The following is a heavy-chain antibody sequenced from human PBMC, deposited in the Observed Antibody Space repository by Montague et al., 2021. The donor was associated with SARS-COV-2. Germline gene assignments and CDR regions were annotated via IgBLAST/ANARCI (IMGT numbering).Heavy chain of an antibody. CDR3: AKDQVYSGSYFAD. D-gene: IGHD1-26*01. J-gene: IGHJ4*02. V-gene: IGHV3-23*01. CDR2: ITGSGGGT. Sequence: SLRLSCAASGFTFSSYAMSWVRQAPGKGLEWVSAITGSGGGTYYAGSVKGRFTTSKDNSKNMLYLQVNSLRAEDTAVYYCAKDQVYSGSYFADWGQGTLVTVSS. CDR1: GFTFSSYA.